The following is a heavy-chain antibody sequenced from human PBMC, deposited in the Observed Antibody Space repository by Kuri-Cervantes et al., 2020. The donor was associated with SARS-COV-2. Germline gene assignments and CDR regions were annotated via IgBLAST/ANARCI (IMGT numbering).Heavy chain of an antibody. Sequence: SVKVSCKASGYTFTGYYMHWVRQAPGQGLEWMGGIIPIFGTANYAQKFQGRVTITTDESTSTAYMELSSLRSEDTAVYYCARDARRDEGYYFDYWGQGTLVTVSS. CDR3: ARDARRDEGYYFDY. V-gene: IGHV1-69*05. J-gene: IGHJ4*02. D-gene: IGHD5-24*01. CDR2: IIPIFGTA. CDR1: GYTFTGYY.